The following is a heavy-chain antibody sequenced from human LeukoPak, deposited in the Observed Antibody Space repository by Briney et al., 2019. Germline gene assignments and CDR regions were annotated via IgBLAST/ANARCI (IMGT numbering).Heavy chain of an antibody. CDR2: IDHSGST. CDR1: GGSFSGYY. V-gene: IGHV4-34*01. CDR3: ARGPYCSGGSCYSQGYYYGMDV. Sequence: SETLSLTCAVYGGSFSGYYWSWIRQPPGKGLEWIGEIDHSGSTNYNPSLKGRVTISVDTSKNQFSLKLSSVTAADTAVYYCARGPYCSGGSCYSQGYYYGMDVWGKGTTVTVSS. D-gene: IGHD2-15*01. J-gene: IGHJ6*04.